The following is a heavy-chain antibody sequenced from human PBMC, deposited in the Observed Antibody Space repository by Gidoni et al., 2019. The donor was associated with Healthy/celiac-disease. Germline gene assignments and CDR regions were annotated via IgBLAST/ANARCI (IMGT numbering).Heavy chain of an antibody. D-gene: IGHD3-22*01. CDR2: ISSSSSYT. V-gene: IGHV3-11*06. J-gene: IGHJ3*02. CDR3: ARGEGYYYDSSGMDDAFDI. Sequence: QVQLVESGGGLVKPGGSLRLSCSASGFTSSDYYMSWIRQAPGKGLEWVSYISSSSSYTNYADSVKGRFTISRDNAKNSLYLQMNSLRAEDTAVYYCARGEGYYYDSSGMDDAFDIWGQGTMVTVSS. CDR1: GFTSSDYY.